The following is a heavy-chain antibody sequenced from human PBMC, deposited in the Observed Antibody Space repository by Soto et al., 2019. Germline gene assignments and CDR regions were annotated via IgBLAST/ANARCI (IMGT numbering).Heavy chain of an antibody. J-gene: IGHJ4*02. Sequence: VQLVQSGAEVKKPGSSVKVSCKASGGTFSSYTISWVRQAPGQGLEWMGRIIPILGIANYAQKFQGRVTITADKSTSTAYMELSSLTSEDTAVYYCAREEYYYGSGAFFDYWGQGTRVTGSS. D-gene: IGHD3-10*01. CDR1: GGTFSSYT. CDR2: IIPILGIA. V-gene: IGHV1-69*08. CDR3: AREEYYYGSGAFFDY.